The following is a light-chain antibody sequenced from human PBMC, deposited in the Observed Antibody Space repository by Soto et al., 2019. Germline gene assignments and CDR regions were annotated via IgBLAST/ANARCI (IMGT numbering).Light chain of an antibody. J-gene: IGKJ1*01. V-gene: IGKV3-20*01. CDR3: QQYGSSPQT. Sequence: EIVLTQSPATLSLSPGERASLXCRASHSITSYLAWYQQKPGQAPRLLIYGASSRATGIPDRFSGSGSGTDFTLTISRLEPEDFAVYYCQQYGSSPQTFGQGTKVDIK. CDR2: GAS. CDR1: HSITSY.